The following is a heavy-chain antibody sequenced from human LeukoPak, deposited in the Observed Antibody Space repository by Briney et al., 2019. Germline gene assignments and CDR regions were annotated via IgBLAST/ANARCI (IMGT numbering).Heavy chain of an antibody. CDR1: GYSISSGYY. D-gene: IGHD5-12*01. V-gene: IGHV4-38-2*01. Sequence: SETLSLTCAVSGYSISSGYYWGWIRQPPGKGLEWIGSIYHSGSTYYNPSLKSRVTISVDTSKNQFSLKLSSVTAADTAVYYCARLRRLLTTLDYWGQGTLVTVSS. CDR2: IYHSGST. CDR3: ARLRRLLTTLDY. J-gene: IGHJ4*02.